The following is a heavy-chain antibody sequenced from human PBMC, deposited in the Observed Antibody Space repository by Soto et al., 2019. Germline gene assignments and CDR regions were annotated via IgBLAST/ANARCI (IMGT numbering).Heavy chain of an antibody. CDR3: ARGFFRPPSTPNFDY. D-gene: IGHD3-3*01. Sequence: PSETLSLTCTVSGGSISTYYWSWIRQPPGKGLEWIGYIYYSGSTNYNPSLKSRVTISVDTSITTAYLQWSSLKASDTAMYYCARGFFRPPSTPNFDYWGLGTLVTVSS. CDR2: IYYSGST. CDR1: GGSISTYY. J-gene: IGHJ4*02. V-gene: IGHV4-59*12.